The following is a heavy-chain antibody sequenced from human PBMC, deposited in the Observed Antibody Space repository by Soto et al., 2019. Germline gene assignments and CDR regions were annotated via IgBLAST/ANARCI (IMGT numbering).Heavy chain of an antibody. CDR3: ARCGSWQGYDFWSGYSTQYYYYYYMDV. Sequence: QVQLQESGPGLVKPSETLSLTCTVSGVSISSYYWSWIRQPPGKGLEWIGYIYYSGSINYNPSLKSRVTIAVDTSKNQFTLKLSSVTGADTAVYYCARCGSWQGYDFWSGYSTQYYYYYYMDVWGKGTTVTVSS. CDR2: IYYSGSI. V-gene: IGHV4-59*01. J-gene: IGHJ6*03. D-gene: IGHD3-3*01. CDR1: GVSISSYY.